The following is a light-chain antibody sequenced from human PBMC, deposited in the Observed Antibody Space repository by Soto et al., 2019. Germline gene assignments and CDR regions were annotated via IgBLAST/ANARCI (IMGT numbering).Light chain of an antibody. CDR2: SAS. Sequence: EIVLTQSPGTLSLSPGERATLSCRASQSVSSSYLAWYQQKPGQAPRLLIYSASSRATGIPDRFSGSGSGTDFTLTISRLEPEDFAVYSCQQFASSSGTFGQGTKVETK. V-gene: IGKV3-20*01. J-gene: IGKJ1*01. CDR1: QSVSSSY. CDR3: QQFASSSGT.